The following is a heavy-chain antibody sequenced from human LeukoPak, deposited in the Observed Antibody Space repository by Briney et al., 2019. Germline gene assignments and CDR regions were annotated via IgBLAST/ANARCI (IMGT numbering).Heavy chain of an antibody. CDR1: GFTFRSYG. D-gene: IGHD3-16*01. Sequence: PGGSLRLSCAASGFTFRSYGLSWVRQAPGKGLEWVSVISDSGGSTHYADSVKGRFTISRDNSKNTLYLQMNSLQVEDTAVYYCAKIRVDMITFGGVIGDAFDMWGQGTMVTVSS. J-gene: IGHJ3*02. V-gene: IGHV3-23*01. CDR3: AKIRVDMITFGGVIGDAFDM. CDR2: ISDSGGST.